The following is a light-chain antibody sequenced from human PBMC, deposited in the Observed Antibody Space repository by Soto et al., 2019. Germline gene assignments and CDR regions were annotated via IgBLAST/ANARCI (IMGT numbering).Light chain of an antibody. CDR2: EVN. CDR3: SSYTTSSTWV. V-gene: IGLV2-14*03. CDR1: SDDVGGYNY. J-gene: IGLJ3*02. Sequence: QSALTQPASVSGSPGQSITISCTGTSDDVGGYNYVSWYQQHPGKAPKLMIYEVNNRPSGVSDRFSGSKSDNTASLSISGLQAEDEAEYYCSSYTTSSTWVFGGGTQLTVL.